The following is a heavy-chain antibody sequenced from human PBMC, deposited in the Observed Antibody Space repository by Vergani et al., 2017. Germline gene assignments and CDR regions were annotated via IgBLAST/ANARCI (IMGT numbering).Heavy chain of an antibody. CDR3: ARVNTDTNGHLYYYYYMDV. CDR1: GRSFTSYH. D-gene: IGHD2-8*01. J-gene: IGHJ6*03. Sequence: QVQLQQWGGGLLKPSETLSLTCVVNGRSFTSYHWTWIRQSPGEGLEWVGDIDHTGRPDYNPSLKSRLTMSVDKSRNQFSLTLNSVTATDTAIYFCARVNTDTNGHLYYYYYMDVWGQGTAVTVS. V-gene: IGHV4-34*01. CDR2: IDHTGRP.